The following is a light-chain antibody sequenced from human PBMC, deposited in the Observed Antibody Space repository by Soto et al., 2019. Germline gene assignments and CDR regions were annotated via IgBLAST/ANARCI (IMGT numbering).Light chain of an antibody. CDR1: QGISNY. J-gene: IGKJ1*01. V-gene: IGKV1-27*01. CDR3: QKYNSAPQT. CDR2: AAS. Sequence: DIQMTQSPSSLSASVVDIVTITCLASQGISNYLAWYQQKPGKVPKLLIYAASTLQSGVPSRFSGSGSGTDFTLTISSLQPEDVATYYCQKYNSAPQTFGQGTKVDIK.